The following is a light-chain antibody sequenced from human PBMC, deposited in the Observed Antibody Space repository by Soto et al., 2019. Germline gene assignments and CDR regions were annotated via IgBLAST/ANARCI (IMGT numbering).Light chain of an antibody. CDR2: GAS. V-gene: IGKV1-9*01. CDR1: QGISSY. J-gene: IGKJ4*01. Sequence: IQLTQSPSSLSASVGDRVTITCRASQGISSYLAWYQQKPGKAPKLLIYGASTLQTGVPSRFSGSGSGTDFTLTISSLQPEDFATYYCQQLNSYLSLTFGGGTKVEIK. CDR3: QQLNSYLSLT.